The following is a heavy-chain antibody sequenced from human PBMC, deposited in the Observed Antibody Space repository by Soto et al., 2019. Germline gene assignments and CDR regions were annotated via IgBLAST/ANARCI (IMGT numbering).Heavy chain of an antibody. D-gene: IGHD2-15*01. J-gene: IGHJ6*02. V-gene: IGHV3-74*01. CDR2: INSDGSST. CDR1: GFTFSSHW. CDR3: ARDKVLAATPDYYYYYGMDV. Sequence: GSRRLSCAASGFTFSSHWMPWFRQAPGKGLVWVSRINSDGSSTSYADSVKGRFTISRDNAKNTLYPQMNSLRAEDTAVYYCARDKVLAATPDYYYYYGMDVWGQGTTVTVSS.